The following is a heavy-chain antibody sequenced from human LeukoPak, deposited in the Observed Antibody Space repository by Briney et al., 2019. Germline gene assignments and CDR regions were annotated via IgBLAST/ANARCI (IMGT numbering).Heavy chain of an antibody. Sequence: GGSLRLSCSASGFTFSNYAMHWVRQAPGKGLEYFSAISSNGGITYYADSVKGRFTISRDNSKNALYLQMSNLRAEDTAVYYCVKRELGYCSSTSCYDSWGQGTLVTVSS. J-gene: IGHJ5*01. D-gene: IGHD2-2*01. V-gene: IGHV3-64D*06. CDR3: VKRELGYCSSTSCYDS. CDR2: ISSNGGIT. CDR1: GFTFSNYA.